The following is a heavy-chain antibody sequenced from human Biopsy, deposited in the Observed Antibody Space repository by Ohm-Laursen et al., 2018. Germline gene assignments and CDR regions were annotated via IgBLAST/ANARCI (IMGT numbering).Heavy chain of an antibody. CDR1: GKSFSDYQ. CDR3: GNEVHCWDY. Sequence: PSQTLSLTCAVFGKSFSDYQWSWIRQPPGKGLEWIGQINQAGTTNYNPSLKSRVSISADTSKYEFSLRLTSVTAADTAVYLCGNEVHCWDYWGLGAQVTVSS. D-gene: IGHD2-8*01. J-gene: IGHJ4*02. V-gene: IGHV4-34*01. CDR2: INQAGTT.